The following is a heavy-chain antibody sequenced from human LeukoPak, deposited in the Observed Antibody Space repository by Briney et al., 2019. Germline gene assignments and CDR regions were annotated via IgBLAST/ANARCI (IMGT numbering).Heavy chain of an antibody. CDR1: GYTFTGYY. V-gene: IGHV1-2*02. CDR3: ARDLYSSGWHTLDY. J-gene: IGHJ4*02. CDR2: INPNSGGT. Sequence: ASVKVSCKASGYTFTGYYMHWVRQAPGQGLEWMGWINPNSGGTNYAQKFQGRVTMTRDTSISTAYMELSRLRSGDTAVYYCARDLYSSGWHTLDYWGQGTLVTVSS. D-gene: IGHD6-19*01.